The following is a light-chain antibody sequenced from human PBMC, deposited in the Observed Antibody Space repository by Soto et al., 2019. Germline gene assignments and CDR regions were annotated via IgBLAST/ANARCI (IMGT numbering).Light chain of an antibody. CDR1: QSVSSSY. CDR2: GAS. CDR3: QHYDSLPIT. V-gene: IGKV3-20*01. J-gene: IGKJ5*01. Sequence: EIVLTQPPGTLSLSPGERATLSCRASQSVSSSYLAWYQQKPGQPPRLLIYGASSRATGIPDRFSGSGSGTDFTLTISRLEPEDFAVFYCQHYDSLPITFGQGTRLEIK.